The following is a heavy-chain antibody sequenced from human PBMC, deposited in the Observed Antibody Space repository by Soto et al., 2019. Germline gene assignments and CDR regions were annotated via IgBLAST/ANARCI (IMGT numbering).Heavy chain of an antibody. CDR1: GDSVSSNSAA. Sequence: SETRALTCAISGDSVSSNSAAWNWIRQSPSRVLEWLGRTYYRSKWYNDYAVSVKSRITITPATSKNQFSLQLNSVPPEDTAVYYCARGYSSGWSPYFDYWGQGTLVTVSS. CDR3: ARGYSSGWSPYFDY. D-gene: IGHD6-19*01. CDR2: TYYRSKWYN. V-gene: IGHV6-1*01. J-gene: IGHJ4*02.